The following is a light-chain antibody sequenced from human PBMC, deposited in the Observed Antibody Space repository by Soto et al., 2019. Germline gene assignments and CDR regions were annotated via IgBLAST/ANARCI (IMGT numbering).Light chain of an antibody. V-gene: IGKV4-1*01. CDR1: QSDLYSSNNKNY. CDR3: QQYYSIPLP. J-gene: IGKJ4*01. CDR2: WAS. Sequence: DIVMTQSPDSLAVSLGERATINCKSSQSDLYSSNNKNYLAWYQQKPGQPPKLLIYWASSRESGVPDRFRGSGYGTDFPLTISSLQAEDVAVYYCQQYYSIPLPCGGGTKVEIK.